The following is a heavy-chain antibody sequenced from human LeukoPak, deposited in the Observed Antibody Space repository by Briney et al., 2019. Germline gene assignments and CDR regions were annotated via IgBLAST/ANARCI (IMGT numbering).Heavy chain of an antibody. D-gene: IGHD5-12*01. CDR2: ITGRATTI. V-gene: IGHV3-48*04. CDR3: ARSSRNSGYDFQFDS. J-gene: IGHJ4*02. CDR1: GFTLSDYS. Sequence: GGSLRLSCAASGFTLSDYSKNWVRQAPGKGLEWIAYITGRATTIYYAESVKGRFTISRDNARNSQYLQMNDLRAEDTAVYYCARSSRNSGYDFQFDSWGQGTLVTVSS.